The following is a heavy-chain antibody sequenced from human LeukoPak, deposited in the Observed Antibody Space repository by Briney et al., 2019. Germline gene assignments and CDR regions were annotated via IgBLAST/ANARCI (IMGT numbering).Heavy chain of an antibody. V-gene: IGHV3-64*01. CDR2: ISSNGGST. D-gene: IGHD3-22*01. Sequence: GGSLRLSCAASGFTFSSYGMPWVRQAPGKGLEYVSAISSNGGSTYYANSVKGRYTISRDNSKNTLYLQMGSLRAEDMAVYYCARAYYDSSGYYSYYFDYWGQGTLVTVSS. CDR3: ARAYYDSSGYYSYYFDY. J-gene: IGHJ4*02. CDR1: GFTFSSYG.